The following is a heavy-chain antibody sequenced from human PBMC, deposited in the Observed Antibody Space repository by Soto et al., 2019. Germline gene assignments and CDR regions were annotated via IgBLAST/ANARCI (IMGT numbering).Heavy chain of an antibody. CDR1: GGTFSSYA. D-gene: IGHD2-2*01. V-gene: IGHV1-69*13. CDR2: IIPIFGTA. J-gene: IGHJ5*02. CDR3: ARVEPSEGDIVVVPADNWFDP. Sequence: SVKVSCKASGGTFSSYAISWVRQAPGQGPEWMGGIIPIFGTANYAQKFQGRVTITADESTSTAYMELSSLRSEDTAVYYCARVEPSEGDIVVVPADNWFDPWGQGTLVTVSS.